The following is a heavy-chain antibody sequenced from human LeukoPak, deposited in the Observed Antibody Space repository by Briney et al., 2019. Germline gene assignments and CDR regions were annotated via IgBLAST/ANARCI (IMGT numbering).Heavy chain of an antibody. D-gene: IGHD5-24*01. V-gene: IGHV1-69*01. CDR3: ARSRDGYNFLHFDY. CDR1: GGTFGSYA. J-gene: IGHJ4*02. Sequence: SVTVSCKASGGTFGSYAISWVRQAPGQGLEWMGGIIPIFGTANYAQKFQGRVTITADESTSTAYMELSSLRSEDTAVYYCARSRDGYNFLHFDYWGQGTLVTVSS. CDR2: IIPIFGTA.